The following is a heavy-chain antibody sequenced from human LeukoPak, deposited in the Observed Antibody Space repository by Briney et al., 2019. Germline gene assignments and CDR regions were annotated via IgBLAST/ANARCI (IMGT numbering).Heavy chain of an antibody. J-gene: IGHJ6*03. D-gene: IGHD2-21*01. CDR2: IKTDGSIT. Sequence: GGSLRLSCAASGFSFSVYWMHWVRQAPGKGPVWVSRIKTDGSITDYADFVKGRFTISRDDAKKSLYLQMNSLRAEDTAVYFCTRFAEVYYYVDVWGTGTTVIVSS. CDR1: GFSFSVYW. CDR3: TRFAEVYYYVDV. V-gene: IGHV3-74*01.